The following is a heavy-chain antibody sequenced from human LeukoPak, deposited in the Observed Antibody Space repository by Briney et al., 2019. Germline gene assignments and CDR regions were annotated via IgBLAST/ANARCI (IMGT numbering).Heavy chain of an antibody. CDR2: VYYTGNT. CDR1: GDSLTSYY. J-gene: IGHJ4*02. D-gene: IGHD1-1*01. Sequence: SETLSLTCTVSGDSLTSYYWSWIRQPPGKGLEWIGYVYYTGNTNFNPSLKSRVTISVDTSKNQFSLKLNSVTTADTAVYYCARGPPVGLERRHYFDYWGQGTLVTVSS. V-gene: IGHV4-59*01. CDR3: ARGPPVGLERRHYFDY.